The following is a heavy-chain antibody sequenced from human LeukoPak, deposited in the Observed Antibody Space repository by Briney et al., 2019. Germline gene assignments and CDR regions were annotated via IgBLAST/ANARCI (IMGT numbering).Heavy chain of an antibody. D-gene: IGHD2-2*01. CDR2: IYPGDSDT. CDR3: ARQGDIVVVPAAMAWFDP. J-gene: IGHJ5*02. CDR1: GYSFTCYW. Sequence: GESLKISCKGSGYSFTCYWIGWVRQMPGKGLEWMGIIYPGDSDTRYSPSFQGQVTISADKSISTAYLQWSSLKASDTAMYYCARQGDIVVVPAAMAWFDPWGQGTLVTVSS. V-gene: IGHV5-51*01.